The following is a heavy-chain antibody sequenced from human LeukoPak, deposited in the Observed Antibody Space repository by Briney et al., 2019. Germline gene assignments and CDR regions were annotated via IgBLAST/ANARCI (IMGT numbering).Heavy chain of an antibody. CDR3: VKDSSSGSCFDY. Sequence: PGGSLRLSCSASGFTFSRYAMHWVRQAPGKGLEYVSAISSNGGSTYYADSVKGRFTISRDNSRNTLHLQMSSLRVEDTAVYYCVKDSSSGSCFDYWGQGTLVTVSS. D-gene: IGHD3-10*01. CDR2: ISSNGGST. V-gene: IGHV3-64D*06. J-gene: IGHJ4*02. CDR1: GFTFSRYA.